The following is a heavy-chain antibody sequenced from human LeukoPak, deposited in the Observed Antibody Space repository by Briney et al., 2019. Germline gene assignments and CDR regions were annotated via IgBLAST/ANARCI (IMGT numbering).Heavy chain of an antibody. J-gene: IGHJ6*03. D-gene: IGHD6-25*01. V-gene: IGHV3-30*04. CDR1: GFTFSSYA. Sequence: GGSLRLSCAASGFTFSSYAMHWVRQAPGKGLEWVAVISYDGSNKYYADSVKGRFTISRDNSKNTLYLQINSLRAEDTAVYYCARDAARYYYYYMDVWGKGTTVTVSS. CDR2: ISYDGSNK. CDR3: ARDAARYYYYYMDV.